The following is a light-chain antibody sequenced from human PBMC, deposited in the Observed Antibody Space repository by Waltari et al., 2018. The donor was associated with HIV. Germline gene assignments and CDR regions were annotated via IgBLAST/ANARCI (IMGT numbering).Light chain of an antibody. CDR2: QDS. V-gene: IGLV3-1*01. CDR1: KLGHKY. Sequence: SYELTQPPSMSVSPGQTASISCSGDKLGHKYVCWYQQRPGQSPVMVIDQDSERPSGVPERFAGSNSGNTATLTISGTQPLDEADYYCQVWDNNTAVFGGGTKLTVL. J-gene: IGLJ2*01. CDR3: QVWDNNTAV.